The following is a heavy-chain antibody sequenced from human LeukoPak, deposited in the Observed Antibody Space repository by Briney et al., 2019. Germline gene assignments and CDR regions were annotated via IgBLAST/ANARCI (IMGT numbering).Heavy chain of an antibody. CDR1: GFTFSSYA. V-gene: IGHV3-23*01. CDR3: ARGCGGDCYSGYFQH. CDR2: LSGSGGGT. D-gene: IGHD2-21*01. J-gene: IGHJ1*01. Sequence: GGSLRLSCAASGFTFSSYAMSWVRQAPGKGLEWVSTLSGSGGGTYYADSVKGRFTISRDNSKNTLYLQMNSLRAEDTAVYYCARGCGGDCYSGYFQHWGQGTLVTVSS.